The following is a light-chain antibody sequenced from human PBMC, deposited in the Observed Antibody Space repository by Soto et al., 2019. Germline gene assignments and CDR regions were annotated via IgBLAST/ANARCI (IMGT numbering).Light chain of an antibody. CDR1: QSVSSC. J-gene: IGKJ5*01. Sequence: EIVLTQPPATLSLSPGERATLSCRASQSVSSCLAWYQQNPGQAPRFLIYDASNRATGIPARFSGSGSGTDFTLTISSLEPEDFAVYYCQQRSNWPPITFGQGTRLEIK. CDR2: DAS. V-gene: IGKV3-11*01. CDR3: QQRSNWPPIT.